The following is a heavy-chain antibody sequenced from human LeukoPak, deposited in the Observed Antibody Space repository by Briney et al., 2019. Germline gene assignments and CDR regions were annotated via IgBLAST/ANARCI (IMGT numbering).Heavy chain of an antibody. CDR1: GDTFTTNY. D-gene: IGHD6-19*01. Sequence: ASVKVSCKPSGDTFTTNYIHWVRQAPGQGLEWMGIINPSSGSTSYAQKFQGRVTVTRDTSTRTVYMELSSLRFEDTAVYYCARASSGAPSFDYWAQGTLVTVSS. CDR2: INPSSGST. V-gene: IGHV1-46*01. J-gene: IGHJ4*02. CDR3: ARASSGAPSFDY.